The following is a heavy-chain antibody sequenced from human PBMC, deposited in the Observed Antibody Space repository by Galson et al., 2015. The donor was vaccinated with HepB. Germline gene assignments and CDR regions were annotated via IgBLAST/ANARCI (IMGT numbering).Heavy chain of an antibody. Sequence: SLRLSCAASGFTFSSYGMHWVRQAPGKELEWVAVISYDGSNKYYADSVKGRFTISRDNSKNTLYLQMNSLRAEDTAVYYCAKGANRGIAVAVLDYWGQGTLVTVSS. CDR3: AKGANRGIAVAVLDY. CDR1: GFTFSSYG. CDR2: ISYDGSNK. D-gene: IGHD6-19*01. J-gene: IGHJ4*02. V-gene: IGHV3-30*18.